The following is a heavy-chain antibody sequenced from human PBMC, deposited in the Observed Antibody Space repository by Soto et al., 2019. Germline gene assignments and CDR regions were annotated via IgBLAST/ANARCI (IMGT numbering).Heavy chain of an antibody. CDR2: INPDGSST. D-gene: IGHD6-19*01. CDR3: GRGGSDSPRGMDV. J-gene: IGHJ6*02. CDR1: GFTFSPYW. Sequence: EVQLAESGGGLVQPGGSLRLSCAASGFTFSPYWMHWVRQAPGKGLVWVSRINPDGSSTDYADSVKGRFTISRDNAKHTQYLQINSLRAEDTAVYYCGRGGSDSPRGMDVWGQGTTVTVSS. V-gene: IGHV3-74*01.